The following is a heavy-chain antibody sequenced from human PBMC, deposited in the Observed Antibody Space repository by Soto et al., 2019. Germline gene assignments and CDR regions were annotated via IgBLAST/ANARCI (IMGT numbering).Heavy chain of an antibody. J-gene: IGHJ6*02. CDR3: AAATGHYYYGMDV. D-gene: IGHD4-17*01. V-gene: IGHV1-58*01. CDR1: GFTFTSSA. CDR2: IVVGSGNT. Sequence: ASVKVSCKASGFTFTSSAVQWVRQVRGQRLEWIGWIVVGSGNTNYAQKFQERVTITRDMSTSTAYMELSSLRSEDTAVYYCAAATGHYYYGMDVWGQGTTVTVS.